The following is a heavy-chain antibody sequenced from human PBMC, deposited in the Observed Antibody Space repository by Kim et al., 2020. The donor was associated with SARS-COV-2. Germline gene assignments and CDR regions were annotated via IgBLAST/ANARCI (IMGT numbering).Heavy chain of an antibody. J-gene: IGHJ6*02. V-gene: IGHV3-23*01. CDR2: ISGSGGST. CDR1: GFTFSSYA. D-gene: IGHD6-13*01. Sequence: GGSLRLSCAASGFTFSSYAMSWVRQAPGKELEWVSIISGSGGSTYYADSVKGRFTISRDNSKNTLDMQMNSLRAEDTAVYYCAKGVCGAYSSSSTCSMDVWGQGTTVTVSS. CDR3: AKGVCGAYSSSSTCSMDV.